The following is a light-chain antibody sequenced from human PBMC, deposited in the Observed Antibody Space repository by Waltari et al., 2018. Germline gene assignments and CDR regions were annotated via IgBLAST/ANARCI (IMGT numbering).Light chain of an antibody. CDR3: LQYYSYWT. CDR2: DAS. V-gene: IGKV3-11*01. CDR1: QTVYTY. J-gene: IGKJ1*01. Sequence: ETVLTQSPATLSLSPGARATLSCRASQTVYTYLAWYQQKPGQAPRLLIYDASNRASGVPARFSGSGSGTDFTLTINSLQPDDFATYYCLQYYSYWTFGPGTKVEIK.